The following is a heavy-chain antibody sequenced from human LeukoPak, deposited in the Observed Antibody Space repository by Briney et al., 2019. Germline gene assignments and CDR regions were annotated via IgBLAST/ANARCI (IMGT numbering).Heavy chain of an antibody. V-gene: IGHV4-59*01. J-gene: IGHJ6*02. D-gene: IGHD5-24*01. CDR2: IYYSGST. Sequence: SETLSLTCTVSGGSISSYYWSWIRQPPGKGLEWIGYIYYSGSTNYNPSLKSRVTISVDTSKNQFSLKLSSVTAADTAVYYCARVGTAVESYYGMGVWGQGTTVTVSS. CDR3: ARVGTAVESYYGMGV. CDR1: GGSISSYY.